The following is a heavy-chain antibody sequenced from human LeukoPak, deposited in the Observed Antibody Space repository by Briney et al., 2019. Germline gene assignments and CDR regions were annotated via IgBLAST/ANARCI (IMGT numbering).Heavy chain of an antibody. V-gene: IGHV3-30*02. J-gene: IGHJ4*02. CDR3: AKVEGSMIVVVGSFDY. D-gene: IGHD3-22*01. CDR1: GFTFSSYG. CDR2: IRYDGSNK. Sequence: GGSLRLSCAASGFTFSSYGMHWVRQAPGKGLEWVAFIRYDGSNKYYADSVKGRFTISRDNSKNTLYLQMNSLRAEDTAVYYCAKVEGSMIVVVGSFDYWGQGTLVTVSS.